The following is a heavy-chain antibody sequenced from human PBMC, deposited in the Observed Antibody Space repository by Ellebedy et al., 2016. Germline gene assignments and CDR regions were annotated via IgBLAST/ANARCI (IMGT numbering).Heavy chain of an antibody. V-gene: IGHV3-74*01. D-gene: IGHD1-26*01. Sequence: GESLKISXAASGFTFSSYWMHWVRQAPGKGLVWVSRINSDGSSTSYADSVKGRFTISRDNAKNTLYLQMNSLRAEDTAVYYCARDRGATVRWFDPWGQGTLVTVSS. CDR1: GFTFSSYW. J-gene: IGHJ5*02. CDR3: ARDRGATVRWFDP. CDR2: INSDGSST.